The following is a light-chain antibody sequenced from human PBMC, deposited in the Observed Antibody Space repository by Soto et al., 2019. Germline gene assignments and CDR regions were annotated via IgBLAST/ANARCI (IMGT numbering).Light chain of an antibody. CDR1: SSDVGGYNY. V-gene: IGLV2-14*01. J-gene: IGLJ1*01. CDR3: SSYTSSSTL. Sequence: QSVLTQPASVSGSPGQSITISCTGTSSDVGGYNYVSWYQQHPGKAPKLMIFAVTDRPSGVSSRFSGSKSGSTASLTISGLQAEDEADYYCSSYTSSSTLFXTGTKVTVL. CDR2: AVT.